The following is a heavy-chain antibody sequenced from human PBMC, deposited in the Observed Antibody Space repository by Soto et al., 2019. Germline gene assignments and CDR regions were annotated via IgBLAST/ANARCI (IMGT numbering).Heavy chain of an antibody. CDR1: GYTFTNYG. V-gene: IGHV1-18*01. CDR2: ISGYDGHT. D-gene: IGHD3-3*01. J-gene: IGHJ5*02. CDR3: ARDEGFLRS. Sequence: QVQLVQSGPEVKKPGASVKVSCKTSGYTFTNYGMAWVRQAPRQGLEWMGWISGYDGHTNYAQKFQGRVTMTTDTSKKTDYMEMRSLRPDDAAVYYCARDEGFLRSWGQGTQVAVSS.